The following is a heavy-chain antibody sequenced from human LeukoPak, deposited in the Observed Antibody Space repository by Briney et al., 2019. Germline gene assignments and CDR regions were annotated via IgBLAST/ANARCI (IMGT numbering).Heavy chain of an antibody. Sequence: SETLSLTCTVSGGSISSSSYYWGWIRQPPGKGLEWIGSIYYSGSTYYNPSLKSRVTMSVDKSKNQFFLNLSSVTAADTAVYYCASGSHAVTTHFDYWGQGTLVTVSS. CDR3: ASGSHAVTTHFDY. V-gene: IGHV4-39*07. D-gene: IGHD3-16*01. CDR1: GGSISSSSYY. CDR2: IYYSGST. J-gene: IGHJ4*02.